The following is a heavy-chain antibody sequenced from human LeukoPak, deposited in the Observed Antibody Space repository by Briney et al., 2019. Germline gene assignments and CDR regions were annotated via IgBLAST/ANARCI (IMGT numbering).Heavy chain of an antibody. Sequence: GGCLRLSCAASGFTFSDHYMDWVRQAPGKGLEWLGRSGNKATSYTTEYAASVKSRFTISRDDSKNSLYLQMSSLKTEDTAVYYCTRGADTSPFDYWGQGTLVTVSS. CDR3: TRGADTSPFDY. V-gene: IGHV3-72*01. D-gene: IGHD1-26*01. J-gene: IGHJ4*02. CDR1: GFTFSDHY. CDR2: SGNKATSYTT.